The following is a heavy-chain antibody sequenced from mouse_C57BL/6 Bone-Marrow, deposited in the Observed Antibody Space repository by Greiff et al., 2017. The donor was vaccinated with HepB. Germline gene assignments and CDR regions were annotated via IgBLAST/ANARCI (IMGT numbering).Heavy chain of an antibody. CDR1: GYTFTSYG. J-gene: IGHJ2*01. D-gene: IGHD2-4*01. CDR3: ANPIYYDYDADYFDY. CDR2: IYPRSGNT. Sequence: VQLQQSGAELARPGASVKLSCKASGYTFTSYGISWVKQRTGQGLEWIGEIYPRSGNTYYNEKFKGKATLTADKSSSTAYMVLRSLTSEDSAVYFCANPIYYDYDADYFDYWGQGTTLTVSS. V-gene: IGHV1-81*01.